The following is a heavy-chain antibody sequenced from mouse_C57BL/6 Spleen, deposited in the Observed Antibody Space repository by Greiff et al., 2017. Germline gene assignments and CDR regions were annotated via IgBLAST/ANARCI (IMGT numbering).Heavy chain of an antibody. V-gene: IGHV3-6*01. CDR1: GYSITSGYY. CDR2: ISYDGSN. Sequence: EVQLVESGPGLVKPSQSLSLTCSVTGYSITSGYYWNWIRQFPGNKLEWMGYISYDGSNNYNPSLKNRNSITLDTSKNQFFLKLNSVTTEDTATYYCARGSNYERYFDYWGQGTTLTVSS. D-gene: IGHD2-5*01. CDR3: ARGSNYERYFDY. J-gene: IGHJ2*01.